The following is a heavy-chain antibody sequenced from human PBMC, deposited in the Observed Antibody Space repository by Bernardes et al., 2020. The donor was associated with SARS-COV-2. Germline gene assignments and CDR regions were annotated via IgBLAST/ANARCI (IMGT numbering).Heavy chain of an antibody. CDR3: ARPVENYYGLDV. J-gene: IGHJ6*02. Sequence: GSLRLSCAASGFSLSGFDMHWVRQTAGKGLEWVSGIWTAGDTYYLPSVDGRFTISSEDGENSLYLQMNSLRAGDTAVYYCARPVENYYGLDVWGQGTTVTVSS. V-gene: IGHV3-13*01. CDR2: IWTAGDT. D-gene: IGHD2-15*01. CDR1: GFSLSGFD.